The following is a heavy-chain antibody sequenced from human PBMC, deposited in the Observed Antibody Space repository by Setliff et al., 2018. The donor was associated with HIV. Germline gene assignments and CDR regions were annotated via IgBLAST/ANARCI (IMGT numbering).Heavy chain of an antibody. CDR3: VRRDGYKFDY. D-gene: IGHD5-12*01. J-gene: IGHJ4*02. V-gene: IGHV5-51*01. CDR1: GYSFTSYW. Sequence: GESLKISCKGSGYSFTSYWISWVRQMPGKGLEWMGVIYPGDSSSKYSPSFQGQVTVSADKSISTAYLQWSSLKASDTAMYYCVRRDGYKFDYWGQGTLVTVSS. CDR2: IYPGDSSS.